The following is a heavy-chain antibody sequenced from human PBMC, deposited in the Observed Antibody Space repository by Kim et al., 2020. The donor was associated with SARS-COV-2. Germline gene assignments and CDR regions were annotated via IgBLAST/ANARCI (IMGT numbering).Heavy chain of an antibody. CDR3: TRGHDYGELWVFDP. D-gene: IGHD4-17*01. CDR1: GFTFSGSA. Sequence: LSLTCAASGFTFSGSAMHWVRQASGKGLEWVGRIRSKANSYATAYAASVKGRFTISRDDSKNTAYLQMNSLKTEDTAVYYCTRGHDYGELWVFDPWGQGTLVTVSS. CDR2: IRSKANSYAT. V-gene: IGHV3-73*01. J-gene: IGHJ5*02.